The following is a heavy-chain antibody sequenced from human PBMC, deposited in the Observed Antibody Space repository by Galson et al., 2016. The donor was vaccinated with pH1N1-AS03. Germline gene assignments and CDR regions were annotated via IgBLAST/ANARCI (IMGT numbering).Heavy chain of an antibody. J-gene: IGHJ4*02. CDR2: IGTYT. V-gene: IGHV1-18*01. Sequence: SVKVSCKASGYTFTNYGISWVRQAPGQGLEYMGWIGTYTIYAQKLQGRVTMTTDTSTSTAYMELRGLRSDDTAVYYCARSGSGSFYEGDFWGQGTLVSVPS. CDR1: GYTFTNYG. D-gene: IGHD3-10*01. CDR3: ARSGSGSFYEGDF.